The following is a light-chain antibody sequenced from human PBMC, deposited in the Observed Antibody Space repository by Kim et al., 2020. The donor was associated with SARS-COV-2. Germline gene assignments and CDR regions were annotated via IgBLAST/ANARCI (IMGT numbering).Light chain of an antibody. CDR2: KAS. Sequence: DIQMTQSPSTLSASIGDRVTITCRASQSISAWLAWYQKKRGKAPKLLIHKASDLKSGVPSRFSGSGSGTEFTLTISNLQPEDSATYYCHQYASYPLTFGGGTKVEIK. CDR3: HQYASYPLT. V-gene: IGKV1-5*03. CDR1: QSISAW. J-gene: IGKJ4*01.